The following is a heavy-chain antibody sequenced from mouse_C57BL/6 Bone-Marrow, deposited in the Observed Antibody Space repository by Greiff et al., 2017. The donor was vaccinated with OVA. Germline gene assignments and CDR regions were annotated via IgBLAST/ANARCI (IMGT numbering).Heavy chain of an antibody. CDR3: ARRSSGYVGYFDY. D-gene: IGHD3-2*02. V-gene: IGHV1-69*01. CDR1: GYTFTSYW. Sequence: VKLQQPGAELVMPGASVKLSCKASGYTFTSYWMHWVKQRPGQGLEWIGEIDPSDSYTNYNQKFKGKSTLTVDKSSSTAYMQLSSLTSEDSAVYYCARRSSGYVGYFDYWGQGTTLTVSS. J-gene: IGHJ2*01. CDR2: IDPSDSYT.